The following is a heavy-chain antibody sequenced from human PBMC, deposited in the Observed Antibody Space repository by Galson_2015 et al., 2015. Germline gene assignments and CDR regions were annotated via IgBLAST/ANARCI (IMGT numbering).Heavy chain of an antibody. Sequence: VKVSCKVSGYTLPELSMHWVRQAPGKGLEWMGGFDPEDGETIYAQKFQGRVTMTEDTSTDTAYMELSSLRSEDTAVYYCATDRKLDFHGSGGPRWFDPWGQGTLGTVSS. CDR1: GYTLPELS. J-gene: IGHJ5*02. CDR3: ATDRKLDFHGSGGPRWFDP. D-gene: IGHD3-10*01. CDR2: FDPEDGET. V-gene: IGHV1-24*01.